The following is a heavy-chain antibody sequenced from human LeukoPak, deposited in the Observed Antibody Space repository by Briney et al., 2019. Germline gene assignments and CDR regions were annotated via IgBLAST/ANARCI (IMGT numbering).Heavy chain of an antibody. V-gene: IGHV3-64D*09. CDR1: GFTFSNYA. CDR3: VKPTADFWLYFDY. J-gene: IGHJ4*02. Sequence: PGGSLRLSCSASGFTFSNYAMHWVRQAPGKGLEYVSATSSNGGSTYYADSVKGRFTISRDNSKNTLYLQMSSLRAEDTAVYYCVKPTADFWLYFDYWGQGTLVTVSS. CDR2: TSSNGGST. D-gene: IGHD3-3*01.